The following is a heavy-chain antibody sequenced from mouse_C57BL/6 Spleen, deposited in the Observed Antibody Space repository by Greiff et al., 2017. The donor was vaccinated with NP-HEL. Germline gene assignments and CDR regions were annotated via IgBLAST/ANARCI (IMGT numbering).Heavy chain of an antibody. V-gene: IGHV5-17*01. Sequence: EVKVVESGGGLVKPGGSLKLSCAASGFTFSDYGMHWVRQAPEKGLEWVAYISSGSSTIYYADTVKGRFTISRDNAKNTLFLQMTSLRSEDTAMYYCAKGSIYYDYGGAMDYWGQGTSVTVSS. CDR2: ISSGSSTI. CDR3: AKGSIYYDYGGAMDY. D-gene: IGHD2-4*01. CDR1: GFTFSDYG. J-gene: IGHJ4*01.